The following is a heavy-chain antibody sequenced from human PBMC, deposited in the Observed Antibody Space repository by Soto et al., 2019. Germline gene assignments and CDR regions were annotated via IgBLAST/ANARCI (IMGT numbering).Heavy chain of an antibody. CDR3: ARDPVTTLTYYYYYIDV. J-gene: IGHJ6*03. CDR1: GYTFTSYY. D-gene: IGHD4-17*01. CDR2: INPSGGST. V-gene: IGHV1-46*03. Sequence: QVQLVQSGAEVKKPGASVKVSCKASGYTFTSYYMHWVRQAPGQGLEWMGIINPSGGSTSYAQKFQGRVTMTRDTSTSTVYMELSSLRSEDTAVYYCARDPVTTLTYYYYYIDVWGKGTTVTVSS.